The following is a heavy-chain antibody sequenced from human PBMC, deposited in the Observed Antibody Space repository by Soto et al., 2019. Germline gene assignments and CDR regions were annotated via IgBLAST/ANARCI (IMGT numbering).Heavy chain of an antibody. CDR3: ARDVEDTDMGPRGNWLDP. J-gene: IGHJ5*02. D-gene: IGHD5-18*01. V-gene: IGHV3-30-3*01. CDR2: ISYDGSNK. Sequence: PGGSLRLSCAASGFTFSSYAMHWVRQAPGKGLEWVAVISYDGSNKYYADSVKGRFTISRDNSKNTLYLQMNSLRAEDTAVYYCARDVEDTDMGPRGNWLDPWGQGTLVTVSS. CDR1: GFTFSSYA.